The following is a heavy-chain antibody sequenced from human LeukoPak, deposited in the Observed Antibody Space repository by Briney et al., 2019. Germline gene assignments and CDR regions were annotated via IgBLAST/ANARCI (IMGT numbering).Heavy chain of an antibody. D-gene: IGHD2-15*01. CDR1: GYTFTSYS. CDR3: ARTIPDAAYFDY. J-gene: IGHJ4*02. V-gene: IGHV1-18*01. CDR2: ISGYNGNT. Sequence: AASVKVSCKASGYTFTSYSISGVRQAPGQGLEWMGWISGYNGNTNYAQKLQGRVTTTTDTSTSTAYVELRSLRSDDTAVYYCARTIPDAAYFDYWGQGTLVTVSS.